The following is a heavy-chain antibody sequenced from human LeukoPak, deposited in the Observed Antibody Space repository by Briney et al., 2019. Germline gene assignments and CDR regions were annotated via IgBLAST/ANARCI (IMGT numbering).Heavy chain of an antibody. Sequence: GGSLRLSCAASGFTVSSDYMSWVRQAPGKGLEWVSIFYSGAGTYYAVSVRGRFTISRHYSKNTLYLQMNSLRAEDTAVYYCANNYYGSGTYYNPRGYWGQGTLVTVSS. D-gene: IGHD3-10*01. CDR2: FYSGAGT. V-gene: IGHV3-53*01. CDR3: ANNYYGSGTYYNPRGY. CDR1: GFTVSSDY. J-gene: IGHJ4*02.